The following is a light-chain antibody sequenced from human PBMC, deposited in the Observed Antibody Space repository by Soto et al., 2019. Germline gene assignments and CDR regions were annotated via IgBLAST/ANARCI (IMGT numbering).Light chain of an antibody. J-gene: IGKJ1*01. V-gene: IGKV1-5*01. CDR3: QQYNSYPWT. CDR2: DAS. CDR1: QSISSW. Sequence: DIQITQSPSTLSGSVGDRVTITCRASQSISSWLAWYQQKPGKAPKLLIYDASSLESGVPSRFSGSGSGTEFTLTISSLQPDDFATYYCQQYNSYPWTFGQGTKVDIK.